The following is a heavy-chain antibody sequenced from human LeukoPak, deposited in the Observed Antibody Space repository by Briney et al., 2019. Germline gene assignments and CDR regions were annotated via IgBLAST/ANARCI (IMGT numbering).Heavy chain of an antibody. CDR2: IIWNGGGT. J-gene: IGHJ4*02. D-gene: IGHD2-2*01. CDR3: ARMKGCSSTTCYFAIY. V-gene: IGHV3-20*04. CDR1: GFTFEDYG. Sequence: GGSLRLSCAASGFTFEDYGMNWVRQAPGKGLEWVSGIIWNGGGTGYADSVKGRFTISRDNAKNPLYLQMNSLRAEDTAVYYCARMKGCSSTTCYFAIYWGQGTLVTVSS.